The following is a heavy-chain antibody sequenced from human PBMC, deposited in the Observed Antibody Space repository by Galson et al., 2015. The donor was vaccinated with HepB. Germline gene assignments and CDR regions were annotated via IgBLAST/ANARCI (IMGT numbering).Heavy chain of an antibody. CDR3: ARAFSATTVTTPRDY. CDR1: GFTFSSYS. Sequence: SLRLSCAASGFTFSSYSMNWVRQAPGKGLEWVSSISSSSSYIYYADSVKGRFTISRDNAKNSLYLQMNSLRAEDTAVYYCARAFSATTVTTPRDYWGQGTLVTVSS. V-gene: IGHV3-21*01. CDR2: ISSSSSYI. J-gene: IGHJ4*02. D-gene: IGHD4-17*01.